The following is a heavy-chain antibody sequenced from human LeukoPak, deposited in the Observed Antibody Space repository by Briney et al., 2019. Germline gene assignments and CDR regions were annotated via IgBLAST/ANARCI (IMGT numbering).Heavy chain of an antibody. CDR2: IRYDGSNK. Sequence: GGSLRLSCAASGFTFSSYGMHWVRQAPGKGLEWVAFIRYDGSNKYYADSVKGRFTISRDNSKNTLYLQMNSPRAEDTAVYYCARERETAMVTPNRAFDYWGQGTLVTVSS. CDR1: GFTFSSYG. J-gene: IGHJ4*02. CDR3: ARERETAMVTPNRAFDY. D-gene: IGHD5-18*01. V-gene: IGHV3-30*02.